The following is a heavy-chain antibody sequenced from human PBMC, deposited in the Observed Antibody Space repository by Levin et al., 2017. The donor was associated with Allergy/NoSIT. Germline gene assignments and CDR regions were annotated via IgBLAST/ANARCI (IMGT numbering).Heavy chain of an antibody. V-gene: IGHV3-20*04. CDR3: AKNWDYDILTGFTD. D-gene: IGHD3-9*01. J-gene: IGHJ4*02. CDR2: IGSNGGGT. CDR1: GFTFDDYA. Sequence: GGSLRLSCAASGFTFDDYAMSWVRQVPGKGLEWVAGIGSNGGGTGYAESVRGRFVVSRDNAENSVFLQMRSLRDDDTAFYYCAKNWDYDILTGFTDWGQGMLVTVSS.